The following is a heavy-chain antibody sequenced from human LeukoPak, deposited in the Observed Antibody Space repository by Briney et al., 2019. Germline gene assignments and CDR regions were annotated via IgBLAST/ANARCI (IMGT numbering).Heavy chain of an antibody. CDR2: INPSGGST. CDR3: ASEVVGGEAAHPLGY. Sequence: ASVKVSCKASGYTFTSYYMHWVRQAPGPGLEWMGIINPSGGSTSNAQKFQGRVTMTRDTSKSTVYMELSSLRSEDKAVYYCASEVVGGEAAHPLGYWGQGNLVTVS. CDR1: GYTFTSYY. D-gene: IGHD2-15*01. V-gene: IGHV1-46*01. J-gene: IGHJ4*02.